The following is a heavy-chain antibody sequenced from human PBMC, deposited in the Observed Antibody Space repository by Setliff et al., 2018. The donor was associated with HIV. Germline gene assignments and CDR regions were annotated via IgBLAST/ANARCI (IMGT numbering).Heavy chain of an antibody. CDR2: INYSGTT. Sequence: SETLSLTCSVSDGSLSGYLWTWIRQSPGKGLEWIGEINYSGTTNYNPSLRSRVTISIDTSKNQFFLKLTSVTAADSARYFCARGRDSSTWYFSHFYYYYYMDVWSRGTTVTVSS. D-gene: IGHD2-2*01. J-gene: IGHJ6*03. V-gene: IGHV4-34*01. CDR3: ARGRDSSTWYFSHFYYYYYMDV. CDR1: DGSLSGYL.